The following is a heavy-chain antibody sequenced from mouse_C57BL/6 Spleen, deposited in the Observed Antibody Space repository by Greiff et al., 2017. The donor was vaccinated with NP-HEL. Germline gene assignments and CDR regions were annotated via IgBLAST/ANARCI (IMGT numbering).Heavy chain of an antibody. V-gene: IGHV1-72*01. CDR1: GYTFTSYW. Sequence: QVQLQQPGAELVKPGASVKLSCKASGYTFTSYWMHWVKQRPGRGLEWIGRIDPNSGGTKYNEKFKSKATLTVDKPSSTAYMQLSSLTSEDSAVYYCARMPSLITTVEGYYVMDYWGQGTSVTVSS. CDR2: IDPNSGGT. CDR3: ARMPSLITTVEGYYVMDY. D-gene: IGHD1-1*01. J-gene: IGHJ4*01.